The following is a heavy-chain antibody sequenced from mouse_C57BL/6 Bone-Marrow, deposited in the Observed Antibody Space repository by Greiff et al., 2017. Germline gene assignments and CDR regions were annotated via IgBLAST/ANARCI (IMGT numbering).Heavy chain of an antibody. CDR3: ARSGYDYDDAMDY. CDR1: GYTFTSYW. Sequence: QVQLQQSGAELAKPGASVKLSCKASGYTFTSYWMHWVKQRPGQGLEWIGYINPSSGYTKYNQKFKDKATLTADKASSTAYMQLSSLTYEDSAVYYCARSGYDYDDAMDYWGQGTSVTVSS. CDR2: INPSSGYT. D-gene: IGHD2-4*01. J-gene: IGHJ4*01. V-gene: IGHV1-7*01.